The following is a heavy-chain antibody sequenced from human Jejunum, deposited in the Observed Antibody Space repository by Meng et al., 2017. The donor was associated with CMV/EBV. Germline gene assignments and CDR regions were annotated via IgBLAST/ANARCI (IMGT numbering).Heavy chain of an antibody. CDR3: ATYRKGDGGRGS. CDR2: IYYTGSR. V-gene: IGHV4-61*02. Sequence: QVQLQESGPGLVKPSQTLSLTCAVSGDSVSSGNNHWSWLRQPAGKGLEWIGQIYYTGSRYYNPSLESRLTMSVDTSRNVFTLKLSSVTAADTAVYYCATYRKGDGGRGSWGQGALVTVSS. J-gene: IGHJ5*02. D-gene: IGHD3-16*01. CDR1: GDSVSSGNNH.